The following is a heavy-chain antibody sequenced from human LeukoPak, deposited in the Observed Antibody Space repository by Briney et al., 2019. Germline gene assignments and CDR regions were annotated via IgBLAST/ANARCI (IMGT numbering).Heavy chain of an antibody. CDR3: ARDPYSGGYGAYYYYYMDV. Sequence: GGSLRLSCSASGFFFSTYNMNWVRQAPGKALEWVSSITSSSSHTYYADSVKGRYTISRDNAKNSLYLQMDSLRAEDTAVYYCARDPYSGGYGAYYYYYMDVWGKGTTVTISS. CDR1: GFFFSTYN. V-gene: IGHV3-21*01. D-gene: IGHD1-26*01. CDR2: ITSSSSHT. J-gene: IGHJ6*03.